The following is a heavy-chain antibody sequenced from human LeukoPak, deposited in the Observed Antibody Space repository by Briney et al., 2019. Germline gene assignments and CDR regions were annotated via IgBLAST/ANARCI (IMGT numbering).Heavy chain of an antibody. CDR2: ISSSGSTI. CDR1: GFVFSDYA. D-gene: IGHD6-25*01. V-gene: IGHV3-11*01. CDR3: ARDSAGAFDI. Sequence: PGGSLRLSCAVSGFVFSDYAMSWIRQAPGKGLEWVSYISSSGSTIYYADSVKGRFTISRDNAKNSLYLQINSLRAEDTAVYYCARDSAGAFDIWGQGTMVTVSS. J-gene: IGHJ3*02.